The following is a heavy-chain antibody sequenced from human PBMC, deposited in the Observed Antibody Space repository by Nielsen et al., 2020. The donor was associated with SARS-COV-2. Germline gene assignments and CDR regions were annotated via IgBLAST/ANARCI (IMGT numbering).Heavy chain of an antibody. CDR2: IIPIFGTA. CDR3: ARGVVITFGGVIVTATYYMDV. Sequence: SVKVSCKASGGTFSSYAISWVRQAPGQGLEWMGGIIPIFGTANYAQKFQGRVTITADESTSTAYMELSSLRSEDTAVYYCARGVVITFGGVIVTATYYMDVWGKGTTVTVSS. V-gene: IGHV1-69*13. D-gene: IGHD3-16*02. J-gene: IGHJ6*03. CDR1: GGTFSSYA.